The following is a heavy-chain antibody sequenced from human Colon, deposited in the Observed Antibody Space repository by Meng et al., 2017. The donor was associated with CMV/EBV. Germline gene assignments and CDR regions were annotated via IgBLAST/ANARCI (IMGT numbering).Heavy chain of an antibody. V-gene: IGHV4-39*07. CDR2: VYYSGYT. Sequence: SETLSLTCNVSGGSISSTSYYWAWIRQSPGKGLEWIGSVYYSGYTYSNPSLSSRLSISVDRSKNQFFLRLSSVTAADTAVYYCARDRHSEVVIVLKGTFDIWGQGTRVTVSS. CDR1: GGSISSTSYY. CDR3: ARDRHSEVVIVLKGTFDI. D-gene: IGHD2-21*01. J-gene: IGHJ3*02.